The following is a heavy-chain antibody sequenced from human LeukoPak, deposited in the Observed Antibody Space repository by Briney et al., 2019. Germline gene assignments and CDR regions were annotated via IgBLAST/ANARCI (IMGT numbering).Heavy chain of an antibody. CDR2: ISAYDGNT. J-gene: IGHJ6*02. V-gene: IGHV1-18*01. CDR3: ARRGYSGYDQRYYYYYGMDV. CDR1: GYSFDNYG. Sequence: ASVKVSCKASGYSFDNYGISWVRQAPGQGLEWMGWISAYDGNTHYAQKFQGRVTMTTDTSTSTAYMELRSLRSDDTAVYYCARRGYSGYDQRYYYYYGMDVWGQGTTVTVSS. D-gene: IGHD5-12*01.